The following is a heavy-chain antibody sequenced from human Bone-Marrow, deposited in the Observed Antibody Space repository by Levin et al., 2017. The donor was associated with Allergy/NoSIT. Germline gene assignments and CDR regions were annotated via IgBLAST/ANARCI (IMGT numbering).Heavy chain of an antibody. Sequence: SCAASGFTFDDYAMHWVRQVPGKGLEWVSFISWDGASAYYADSVKGRFSVSRDNHKTSLHLQMNNLRIEDTAVYYCAKDRDSSASLDHWGQGTLVTVSS. CDR3: AKDRDSSASLDH. J-gene: IGHJ4*02. CDR1: GFTFDDYA. CDR2: ISWDGASA. V-gene: IGHV3-43D*04. D-gene: IGHD6-6*01.